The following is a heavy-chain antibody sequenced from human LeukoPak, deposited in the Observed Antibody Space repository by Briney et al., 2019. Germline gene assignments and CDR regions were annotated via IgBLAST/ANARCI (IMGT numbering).Heavy chain of an antibody. D-gene: IGHD5-18*01. V-gene: IGHV3-7*01. CDR1: GFTFSSYW. Sequence: GGSLRLSCAASGFTFSSYWMSWVRQAPGKGLEWVANIKKDGGEKYYVDSVKGRFTISRDNAKTSLYLQMNSLRAEDTAVYYCARDLSGVTGYTYGRGIDYWGQGTLVTVSS. J-gene: IGHJ4*02. CDR3: ARDLSGVTGYTYGRGIDY. CDR2: IKKDGGEK.